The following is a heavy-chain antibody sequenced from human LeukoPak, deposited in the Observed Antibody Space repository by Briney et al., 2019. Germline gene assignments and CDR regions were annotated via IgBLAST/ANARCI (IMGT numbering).Heavy chain of an antibody. CDR1: GYSFTSYW. D-gene: IGHD6-13*01. J-gene: IGHJ3*02. Sequence: PGESLKMSCKGSGYSFTSYWIGWVRQMPGKGLEWMGIIYPGDSDTRYSPSFQGQVTISADKSISTAYLQWSSLKASDTAMYYCATSSSPDHDAFDIWGQGTMVTVSS. V-gene: IGHV5-51*03. CDR2: IYPGDSDT. CDR3: ATSSSPDHDAFDI.